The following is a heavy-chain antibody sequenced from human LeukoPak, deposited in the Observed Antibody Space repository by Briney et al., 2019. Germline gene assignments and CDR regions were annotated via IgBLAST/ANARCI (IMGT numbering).Heavy chain of an antibody. Sequence: GGPLRLSCAASGFMFSSNWMSWVRLAPGKGLEWVANIKEDGTETYYVDSVKGRFTISRDNAKNSLYLQMNSLRVEDTAVYYCAKEGRSLQTYWGQGTLVTVSS. D-gene: IGHD5-24*01. CDR2: IKEDGTET. J-gene: IGHJ4*02. CDR3: AKEGRSLQTY. V-gene: IGHV3-7*03. CDR1: GFMFSSNW.